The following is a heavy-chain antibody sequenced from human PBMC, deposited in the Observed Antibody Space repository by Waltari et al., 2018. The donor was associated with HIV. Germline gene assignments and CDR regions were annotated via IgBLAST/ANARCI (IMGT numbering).Heavy chain of an antibody. J-gene: IGHJ5*02. V-gene: IGHV3-21*01. CDR2: IDSLQNFI. CDR1: GFRVRDYY. Sequence: EVRLLESGGGLVRPGGSLRLPCAASGFRVRDYYMNWVRQGPGKGREGVASIDSLQNFIHYADSVKGRFTVSRDNAKNSLYLQMNSLTAEDTAVYYCARGPSSGWSWFDPWGQGTLVTVSS. D-gene: IGHD6-19*01. CDR3: ARGPSSGWSWFDP.